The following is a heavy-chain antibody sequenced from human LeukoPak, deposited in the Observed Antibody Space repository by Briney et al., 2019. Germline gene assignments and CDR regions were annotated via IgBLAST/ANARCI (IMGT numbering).Heavy chain of an antibody. CDR3: AREDYYYASSGYYPYYFDS. CDR1: GFTFSTYA. J-gene: IGHJ4*02. V-gene: IGHV3-30-3*01. D-gene: IGHD3-22*01. CDR2: ISYDGNNK. Sequence: GGSLRLSCAASGFTFSTYAMHWVRQAPGKGLEWGTFISYDGNNKYYADSVNGRFTISRDNSKNTVYLQMNSLRAEGTAVYFCAREDYYYASSGYYPYYFDSWGQGTLVTVSS.